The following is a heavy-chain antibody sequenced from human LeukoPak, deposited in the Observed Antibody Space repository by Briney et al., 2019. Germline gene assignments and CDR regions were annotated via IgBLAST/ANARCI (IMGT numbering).Heavy chain of an antibody. Sequence: ASVKVSCKASGYTFTSYAMHWVRQAPGQRLEWMGWINAGNGNTKYSQKFQGRVTITRDTSASTAYMELSSLRSEDTAVYYCARGRSALRGVARWFDPWGQGTLVTVSS. V-gene: IGHV1-3*01. CDR3: ARGRSALRGVARWFDP. D-gene: IGHD3-10*01. CDR1: GYTFTSYA. CDR2: INAGNGNT. J-gene: IGHJ5*02.